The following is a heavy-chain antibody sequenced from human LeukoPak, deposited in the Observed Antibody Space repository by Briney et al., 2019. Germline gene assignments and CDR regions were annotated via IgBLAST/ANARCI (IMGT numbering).Heavy chain of an antibody. CDR1: GFTFSTYG. J-gene: IGHJ4*02. Sequence: GGSLRLSCAASGFTFSTYGMHWVRQAPGKGLEWVAYIQDDGSNEQYADSVKGRFSISRDSSKNTLYLQMNSLRAEDTAVYYCARDIVATFDYWGQGTLVTVSS. V-gene: IGHV3-30*19. CDR2: IQDDGSNE. CDR3: ARDIVATFDY. D-gene: IGHD5-12*01.